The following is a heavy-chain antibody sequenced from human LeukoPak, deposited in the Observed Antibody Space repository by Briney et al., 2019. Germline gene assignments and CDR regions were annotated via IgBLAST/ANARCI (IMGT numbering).Heavy chain of an antibody. Sequence: SQTLSLTCVISGDSVSSNGAAWNWIRQSPSRGLERLGRTYYRSKWYNDYAVSVRSRITINPDTSQNQFSLKLSSVTAADTAVYYCARVPRITMVRGVIRYGMDVWGQGTTVTVSS. V-gene: IGHV6-1*01. CDR3: ARVPRITMVRGVIRYGMDV. CDR1: GDSVSSNGAA. J-gene: IGHJ6*02. CDR2: TYYRSKWYN. D-gene: IGHD3-10*01.